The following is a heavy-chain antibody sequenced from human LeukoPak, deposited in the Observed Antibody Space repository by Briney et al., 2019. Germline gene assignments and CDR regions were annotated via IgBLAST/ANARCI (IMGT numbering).Heavy chain of an antibody. V-gene: IGHV4-30-4*01. Sequence: SQTLSLTCTVSGGSISSGDYYWSWIRQPPGKGLEWIGYIYYGGSTYYNPSLKSRVTISVDTSKNQFSLKLSSVTAADTAVYYCARDPHSSSSGRIRGPWTTSWGQGTLVTVSS. D-gene: IGHD6-6*01. CDR2: IYYGGST. CDR3: ARDPHSSSSGRIRGPWTTS. CDR1: GGSISSGDYY. J-gene: IGHJ4*02.